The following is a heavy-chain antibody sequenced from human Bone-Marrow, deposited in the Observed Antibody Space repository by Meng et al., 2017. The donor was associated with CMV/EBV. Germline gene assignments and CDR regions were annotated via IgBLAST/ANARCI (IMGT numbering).Heavy chain of an antibody. V-gene: IGHV3-20*04. Sequence: GGSLRLSCAASGFIFDDYGMSWVRQAPGKGLEWVSGINWTGGSTGYADSVKGRFTISRDNSKNTLYLQMNSLRAEDTAVYYCAKDLGSTVVAARELFDIWGQGTMVTVSS. CDR2: INWTGGST. D-gene: IGHD4-23*01. CDR1: GFIFDDYG. J-gene: IGHJ3*02. CDR3: AKDLGSTVVAARELFDI.